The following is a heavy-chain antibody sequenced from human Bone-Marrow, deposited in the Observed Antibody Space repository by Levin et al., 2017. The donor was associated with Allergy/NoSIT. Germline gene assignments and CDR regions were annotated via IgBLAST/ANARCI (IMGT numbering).Heavy chain of an antibody. CDR1: GFTFSSYW. J-gene: IGHJ4*02. CDR3: AGGLAAHLFDY. Sequence: GGSLRLSCAASGFTFSSYWMSWVRLTPGKGLEWVANIKQDGSEKYYVDSVKGRFTISRDNAKNSLYLQMNSLRAEDTAVYYCAGGLAAHLFDYWGQGTLVTVSS. CDR2: IKQDGSEK. V-gene: IGHV3-7*02. D-gene: IGHD6-13*01.